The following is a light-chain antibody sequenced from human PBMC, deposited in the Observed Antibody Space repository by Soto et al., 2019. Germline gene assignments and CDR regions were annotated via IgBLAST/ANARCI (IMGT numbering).Light chain of an antibody. J-gene: IGLJ2*01. CDR1: NSNIGAGYH. CDR2: GDS. CDR3: QSYASSLSGVV. Sequence: QSVLTQPPSVSGAPGQRVSISCTGSNSNIGAGYHVLWYQQLPGTAPRVLMYGDSNRPSGVPERFFGSRSGTSASLAITGLQAEDEADYYCQSYASSLSGVVFGGGTKLTGL. V-gene: IGLV1-40*01.